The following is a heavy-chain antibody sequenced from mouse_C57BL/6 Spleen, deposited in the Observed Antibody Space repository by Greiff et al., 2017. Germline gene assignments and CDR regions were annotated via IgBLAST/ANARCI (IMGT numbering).Heavy chain of an antibody. Sequence: QVQLQQPGAELVMPGASVKLSCKASGYTFTSYWMHWVKQRPGQGLEWIGEIDPSDSYTNYNQKFKGKSTLTVDKSSSTAYMQLSSLTSEDSAVYYCARVIYYGNSYYFDYWGQGTTLTVSS. CDR2: IDPSDSYT. D-gene: IGHD2-1*01. CDR3: ARVIYYGNSYYFDY. J-gene: IGHJ2*01. V-gene: IGHV1-69*01. CDR1: GYTFTSYW.